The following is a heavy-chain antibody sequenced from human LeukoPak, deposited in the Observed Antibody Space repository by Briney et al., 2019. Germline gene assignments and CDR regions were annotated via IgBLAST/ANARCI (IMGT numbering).Heavy chain of an antibody. V-gene: IGHV3-21*01. D-gene: IGHD6-13*01. CDR3: ARELPRASSWSGGD. CDR2: ISSSSSYI. J-gene: IGHJ4*02. CDR1: GFTFGTYW. Sequence: GGSLRLSCAASGFTFGTYWMHWVRQAPGKGLEWVSSISSSSSYIYYADSVKGRFTISRDNAKNSLYLQMNSLRAEDTAVYYCARELPRASSWSGGDWGQGTLVTVSS.